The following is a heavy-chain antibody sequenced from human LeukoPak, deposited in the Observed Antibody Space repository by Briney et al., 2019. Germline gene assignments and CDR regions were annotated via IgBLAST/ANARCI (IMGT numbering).Heavy chain of an antibody. CDR3: ARRRDYGGLNFYYYMDV. CDR1: VGSFTSRSFY. J-gene: IGHJ6*03. Sequence: SSETLSLTCTVSVGSFTSRSFYWRWIRQPPGKGLDWLGNFDSSGSTYYNPSLKSRVTISVDTSKDQFSLSMNSVTAADTAVYYCARRRDYGGLNFYYYMDVWGLGAAVTVSS. D-gene: IGHD4-23*01. CDR2: FDSSGST. V-gene: IGHV4-39*01.